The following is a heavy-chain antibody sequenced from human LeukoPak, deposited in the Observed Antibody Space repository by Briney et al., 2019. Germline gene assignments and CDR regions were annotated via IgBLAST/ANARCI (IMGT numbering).Heavy chain of an antibody. J-gene: IGHJ6*02. V-gene: IGHV3-48*02. Sequence: GGSLRLSCAASGFAFSSYNMNWVRQAPGKGLEWISYIGSSGSPAHYADSVRGRFTISRDNAKNSLYLQMNSLRDDDTALYYCARRPYSDTSGRLSDVWGQGTTVTVSS. CDR1: GFAFSSYN. D-gene: IGHD3-22*01. CDR2: IGSSGSPA. CDR3: ARRPYSDTSGRLSDV.